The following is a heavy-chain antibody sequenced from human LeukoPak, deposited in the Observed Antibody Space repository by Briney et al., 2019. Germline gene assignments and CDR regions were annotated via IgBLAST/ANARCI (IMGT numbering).Heavy chain of an antibody. CDR2: CIPILGIA. V-gene: IGHV1-69*04. CDR1: VGGYSSNG. Sequence: SVTLSFTATVGGYSSNGNSWGWQGPGRGLGWVGRCIPILGIANYAQKFHGRLTITADKSTSTAYMELSSLRSEDTAVYYCARSGPRGVILEGRFDPWGQGTLVTVSS. CDR3: ARSGPRGVILEGRFDP. J-gene: IGHJ5*02. D-gene: IGHD3-10*01.